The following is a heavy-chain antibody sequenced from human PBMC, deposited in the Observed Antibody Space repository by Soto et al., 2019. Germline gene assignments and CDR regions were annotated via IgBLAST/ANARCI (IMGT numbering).Heavy chain of an antibody. J-gene: IGHJ4*02. CDR3: ATVRASTGTSGWPHLDY. CDR1: GFTFSSYA. Sequence: GGSLRLSCAASGFTFSSYAMSWVRQAPGKGLEWVSRISGSGGYTNYADSVTGRFTISRDNSQNTLYLQMDSLRAEDTATYYCATVRASTGTSGWPHLDYWGQGTLVTVSS. V-gene: IGHV3-23*01. CDR2: ISGSGGYT. D-gene: IGHD6-19*01.